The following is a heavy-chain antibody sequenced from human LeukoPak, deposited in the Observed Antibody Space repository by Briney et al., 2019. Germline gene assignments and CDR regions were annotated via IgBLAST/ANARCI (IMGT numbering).Heavy chain of an antibody. D-gene: IGHD1-1*01. V-gene: IGHV3-30*01. J-gene: IGHJ4*02. Sequence: GRSLRLSCAASGFTFSSYAMHWVRQAPGKGLEWVAVISYDGSNKYYADSVKGRFTISRDNSKSMLYLQMNSLRAEDTAVYYCARDTNWNWGQGTLVTVSS. CDR2: ISYDGSNK. CDR1: GFTFSSYA. CDR3: ARDTNWN.